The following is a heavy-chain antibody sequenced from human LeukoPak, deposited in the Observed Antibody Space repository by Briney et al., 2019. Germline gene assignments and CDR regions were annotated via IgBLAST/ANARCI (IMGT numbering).Heavy chain of an antibody. Sequence: ASVKVSCKASGYTFTANYMHWVRQAPGQGLEWMGQLNPNNGDTTYAQKFQGRVTMTRDTSISTAYMELSSLRSDDTAVYYCAREGRNWFDPWGQGTLVTVSS. CDR1: GYTFTANY. J-gene: IGHJ5*02. CDR2: LNPNNGDT. V-gene: IGHV1-2*06. CDR3: AREGRNWFDP.